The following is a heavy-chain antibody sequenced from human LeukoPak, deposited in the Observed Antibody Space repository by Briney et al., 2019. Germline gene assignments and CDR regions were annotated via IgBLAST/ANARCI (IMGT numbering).Heavy chain of an antibody. CDR2: INPNSGGT. D-gene: IGHD6-13*01. J-gene: IGHJ4*02. Sequence: VASVKVSCKASGYTFTGYYLNWVRQAPGQGLEWMGRINPNSGGTNYAQKFQGRVTMTRDTSISTAYMELSRLRSDDTAVYYCARDLYRIAAAGTTGYWGQGTLVTVSS. V-gene: IGHV1-2*06. CDR1: GYTFTGYY. CDR3: ARDLYRIAAAGTTGY.